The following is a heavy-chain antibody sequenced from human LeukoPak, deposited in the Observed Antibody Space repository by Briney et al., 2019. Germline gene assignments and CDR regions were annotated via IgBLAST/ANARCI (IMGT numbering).Heavy chain of an antibody. CDR1: GGTFSSHA. V-gene: IGHV1-18*01. D-gene: IGHD3-10*01. J-gene: IGHJ4*02. Sequence: GASVKVSCKASGGTFSSHAISWVRQAPGQGLEWMGWISAYNGNTNYAQKLQGRVTMTTDTSTSTAYMELRSLRSDDTAVYYCARDGRVIDAKGSGSYYIWADLDYWGQGTLVTVSS. CDR3: ARDGRVIDAKGSGSYYIWADLDY. CDR2: ISAYNGNT.